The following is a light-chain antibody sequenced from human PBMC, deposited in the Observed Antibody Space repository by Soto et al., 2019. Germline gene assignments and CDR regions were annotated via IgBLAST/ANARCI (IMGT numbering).Light chain of an antibody. CDR2: GNN. J-gene: IGLJ1*01. CDR1: SSNIGAGYD. Sequence: QSVLTQPPSVSGAPGQRVTISCTGSSSNIGAGYDVHWYQRLPGTAPKVLIYGNNNRPSGVPDRFSGSKSGTSASLAITGLQAEDEADYCCQSYDSSLSGSDVFGTGTKLTVL. V-gene: IGLV1-40*01. CDR3: QSYDSSLSGSDV.